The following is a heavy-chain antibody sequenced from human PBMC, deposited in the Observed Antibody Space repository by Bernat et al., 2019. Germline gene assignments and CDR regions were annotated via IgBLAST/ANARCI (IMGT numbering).Heavy chain of an antibody. D-gene: IGHD3-22*01. CDR1: GGSISSVGYY. CDR3: ARDHPYYYDSSGTHDAFDI. J-gene: IGHJ3*02. Sequence: QVQLQESGPGLVKPSQTLSLTCTVSGGSISSVGYYWSWIRQHPGKGLEWIGYIYYSGSTYYNPSLKSRVTISVDTSKNQFSLKLSSVTAADTAVYYCARDHPYYYDSSGTHDAFDIWGQGTMVTVSS. V-gene: IGHV4-31*03. CDR2: IYYSGST.